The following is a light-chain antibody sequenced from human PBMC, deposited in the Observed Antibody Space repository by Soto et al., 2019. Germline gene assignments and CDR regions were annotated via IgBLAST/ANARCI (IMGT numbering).Light chain of an antibody. V-gene: IGKV1-33*01. CDR3: QQFDSVPCT. J-gene: IGKJ2*02. Sequence: IQMTQSPSSLSASVGDRVTITCQASQDITNYLIWYQQKPGKAPKLLIYDASSLGTGVSSRFSGSESGTHFTLTISSFQPEDIATYYYQQFDSVPCTFGQGTKLEIK. CDR2: DAS. CDR1: QDITNY.